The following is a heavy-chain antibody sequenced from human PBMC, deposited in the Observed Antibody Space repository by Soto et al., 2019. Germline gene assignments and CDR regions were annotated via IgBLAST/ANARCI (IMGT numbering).Heavy chain of an antibody. V-gene: IGHV4-59*08. CDR3: ARGEIVVVVAATSRAFDI. CDR2: IYYSGST. D-gene: IGHD2-15*01. J-gene: IGHJ3*02. Sequence: PSETLCLTWTVSGGSSSGYYGSWIRQPPGKGLEWIGYIYYSGSTYYNPSLKSRVTISVDTSKNQFSLKLNSVTAADTAVYYCARGEIVVVVAATSRAFDIWGQGTMVTV. CDR1: GGSSSGYY.